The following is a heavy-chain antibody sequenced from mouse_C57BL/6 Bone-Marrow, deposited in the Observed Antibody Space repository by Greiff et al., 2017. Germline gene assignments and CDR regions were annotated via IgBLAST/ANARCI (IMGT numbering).Heavy chain of an antibody. V-gene: IGHV3-1*01. CDR1: GYSITSGYD. D-gene: IGHD1-1*01. CDR3: ARDDGISYTAWFAY. CDR2: ISYSGST. Sequence: EVKLVESGPGMVKPSQSLSLTCTVTGYSITSGYDWHWIRHFPGNKLEWMGYISYSGSTNYNPSLKSRISITHDTSKNHFFLKLNSVTTEDTATYYCARDDGISYTAWFAYWGQGTLVTVSA. J-gene: IGHJ3*01.